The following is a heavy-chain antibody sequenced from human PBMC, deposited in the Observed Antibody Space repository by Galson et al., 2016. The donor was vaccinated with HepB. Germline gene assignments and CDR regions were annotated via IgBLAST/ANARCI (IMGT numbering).Heavy chain of an antibody. Sequence: SLRLSCAASGFTFNNYAMSWVRQAPGKGLEWVSSISSSGIYIYYADSVKGRFTISRDNAKNSLYLQMNSLRAEDTAVYYCANTPGYCSSTSCYSHDYWGQGTLVTVSS. CDR3: ANTPGYCSSTSCYSHDY. V-gene: IGHV3-21*01. J-gene: IGHJ4*02. CDR1: GFTFNNYA. D-gene: IGHD2-2*02. CDR2: ISSSGIYI.